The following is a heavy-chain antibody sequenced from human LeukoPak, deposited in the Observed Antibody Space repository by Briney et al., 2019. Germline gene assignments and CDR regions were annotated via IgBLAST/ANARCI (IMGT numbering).Heavy chain of an antibody. Sequence: ASVKVSCKVSGYTLTELSMHWVRQAPGQRLEWMGWINAGNGNTKYSQKFQGRVTITRDTSASTAYMELSSLRSEDTAVYYCARDDLAVADYWGQGTLVTVSS. CDR2: INAGNGNT. D-gene: IGHD6-19*01. CDR3: ARDDLAVADY. CDR1: GYTLTELS. V-gene: IGHV1-3*01. J-gene: IGHJ4*02.